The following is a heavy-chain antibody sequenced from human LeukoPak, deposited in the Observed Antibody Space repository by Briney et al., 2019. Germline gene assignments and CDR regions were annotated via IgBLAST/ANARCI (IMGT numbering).Heavy chain of an antibody. D-gene: IGHD4/OR15-4a*01. Sequence: GRSLRLSCAASGFTFSSYGMHWVRQAPGKGLEWVAVISYDGSNKYYADSVKGRFTISRDNSKNTLYLQMNSLRAEDTAVYYCARDPNLDAFDIWGQGTMVTVSS. CDR2: ISYDGSNK. J-gene: IGHJ3*02. V-gene: IGHV3-30*03. CDR1: GFTFSSYG. CDR3: ARDPNLDAFDI.